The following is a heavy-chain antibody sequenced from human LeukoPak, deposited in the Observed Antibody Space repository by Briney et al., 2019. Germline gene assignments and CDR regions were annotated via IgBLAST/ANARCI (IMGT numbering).Heavy chain of an antibody. CDR3: ARGKTSQNIVTRKTYNWFDP. CDR1: GFTFSSYN. J-gene: IGHJ5*02. CDR2: ISSSSNYI. V-gene: IGHV3-21*01. Sequence: GGSLRLSCAASGFTFSSYNMNWVRQAPGKGLEWVSSISSSSNYIYYADSVKGRFTISRDNDKNSLCLQMKSLRAEDTAVYYCARGKTSQNIVTRKTYNWFDPWGQGTLVTVSS. D-gene: IGHD2/OR15-2a*01.